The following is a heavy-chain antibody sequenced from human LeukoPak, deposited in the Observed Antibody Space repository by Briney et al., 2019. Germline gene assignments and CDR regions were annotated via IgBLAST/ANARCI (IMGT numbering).Heavy chain of an antibody. J-gene: IGHJ4*02. V-gene: IGHV5-51*01. CDR2: IYSGDSHT. Sequence: GESLKISCKGSGYSFTYWIGWVRQMPGKGLEWMGIIYSGDSHTKYSPSFQGRVTISADKSISTAYLQWSSLEASDAAMYYCASARHGDYVWDYWGQGTLVTVSS. D-gene: IGHD4-17*01. CDR1: GYSFTYW. CDR3: ASARHGDYVWDY.